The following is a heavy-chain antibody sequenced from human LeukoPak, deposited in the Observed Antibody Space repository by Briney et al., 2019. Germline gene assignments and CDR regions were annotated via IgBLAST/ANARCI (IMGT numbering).Heavy chain of an antibody. J-gene: IGHJ4*02. D-gene: IGHD3-10*01. V-gene: IGHV3-64D*06. Sequence: AGGSLRLSCSASGFTFSRYAMHWVRQAPGKRLEYVSGISSNGGSTYYADSVKGRFTTSRDNSKNTLYLQMSSLRAEDTAVYYCVKSGSYYNEPYYFDYWGQGTLVTVSS. CDR1: GFTFSRYA. CDR2: ISSNGGST. CDR3: VKSGSYYNEPYYFDY.